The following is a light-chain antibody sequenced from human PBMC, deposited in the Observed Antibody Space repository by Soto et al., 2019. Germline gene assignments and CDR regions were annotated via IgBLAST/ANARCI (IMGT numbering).Light chain of an antibody. CDR2: DTT. V-gene: IGLV7-46*01. J-gene: IGLJ1*01. Sequence: QAVVTQESSLTVSPGGTVTLTCSSSTGAVTNGHYAYWFQQRPGQVPRTLIYDTTTKHSWTPARFSGSLLGGKAALTLSGAQPEDEAEYYCLLSLPDSYVFGTGTKLTVL. CDR1: TGAVTNGHY. CDR3: LLSLPDSYV.